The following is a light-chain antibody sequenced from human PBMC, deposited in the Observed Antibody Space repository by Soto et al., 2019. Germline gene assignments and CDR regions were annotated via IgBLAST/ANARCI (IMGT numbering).Light chain of an antibody. V-gene: IGLV4-69*01. J-gene: IGLJ3*02. Sequence: QPVLTQSHSASASLGASVKLTCTLSSGHSSYAIAWHQQQPEKGPRYLMRLNSDGSHTKGDGIPDRFSVSSSGAERYLTISSLQSEDEADYYCQTWATGIVVFGGGTKLTVL. CDR2: LNSDGSH. CDR1: SGHSSYA. CDR3: QTWATGIVV.